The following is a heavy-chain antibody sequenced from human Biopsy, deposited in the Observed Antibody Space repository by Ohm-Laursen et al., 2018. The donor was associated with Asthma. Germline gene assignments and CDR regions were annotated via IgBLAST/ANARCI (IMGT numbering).Heavy chain of an antibody. D-gene: IGHD3-22*01. CDR2: IYSGGTS. CDR1: GFAVSRDH. Sequence: SLRLSCAASGFAVSRDHMFWVRQAPGKGLEWGSVIYSGGTSHTADSVRGRFTFSRDYSKNTLYLQMHSLRAEDTAVYYRARGDSSNWSHYYFDYWGQGTLVTVSS. CDR3: ARGDSSNWSHYYFDY. V-gene: IGHV3-53*01. J-gene: IGHJ4*02.